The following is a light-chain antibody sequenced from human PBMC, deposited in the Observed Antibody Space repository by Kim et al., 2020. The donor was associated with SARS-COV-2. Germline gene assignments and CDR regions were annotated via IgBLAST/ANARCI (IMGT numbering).Light chain of an antibody. CDR3: QSFDSGLSGLL. J-gene: IGLJ2*01. CDR2: GNA. Sequence: RVTTTCCGASSNIGAGFDVHWYQHSPGKAPKLLIFGNAVRPSGVPARFSGSRSGTSASLAITGLQTEDEADYYCQSFDSGLSGLLFGGGTQLTVL. CDR1: SSNIGAGFD. V-gene: IGLV1-40*01.